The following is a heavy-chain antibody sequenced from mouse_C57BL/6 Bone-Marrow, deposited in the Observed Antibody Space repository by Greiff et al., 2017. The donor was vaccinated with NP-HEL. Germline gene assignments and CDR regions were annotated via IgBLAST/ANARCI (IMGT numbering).Heavy chain of an antibody. CDR2: ISSGGSYT. J-gene: IGHJ2*01. CDR1: GFTFSSYG. D-gene: IGHD1-1*01. Sequence: EVQVLQSGGDLVKPGASLKLSCAASGFTFSSYGMSWVRQTPDKRLEWVATISSGGSYTYYPDSVKGRFTISRDNAKNTLYLQTSRLKAEDTAMYYWASGATVPRYWGQGTTLTVSS. CDR3: ASGATVPRY. V-gene: IGHV5-6*01.